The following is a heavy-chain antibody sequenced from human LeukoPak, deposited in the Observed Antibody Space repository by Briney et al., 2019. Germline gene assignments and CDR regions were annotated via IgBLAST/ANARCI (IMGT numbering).Heavy chain of an antibody. CDR2: ISDGGVT. Sequence: SETLSLTCNVSGGSISTYYWSWIRQPPGKGLEWIGYISDGGVTSYNPSLKGRVTISVDSPKNRFSLSLTSLTAVDTALYYCARHGGTLDYFDYWGPGSLVTVSS. J-gene: IGHJ4*02. CDR3: ARHGGTLDYFDY. D-gene: IGHD1-26*01. V-gene: IGHV4-59*08. CDR1: GGSISTYY.